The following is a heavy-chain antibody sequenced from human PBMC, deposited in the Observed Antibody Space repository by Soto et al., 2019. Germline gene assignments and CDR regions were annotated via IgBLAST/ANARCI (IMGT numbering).Heavy chain of an antibody. CDR2: INSGGSST. D-gene: IGHD6-6*01. V-gene: IGHV3-74*01. Sequence: EVQLLESGGGLVQRGGSLRLSCAASGFTFSSYWMHWVRQAPGEGLVWVSRINSGGSSTSYADSVKGRFTISRDNAKNTLYLQMNSLRAEDTAVYYCAVPYLYSSSTFDIWGQGTMVTVSS. J-gene: IGHJ3*02. CDR3: AVPYLYSSSTFDI. CDR1: GFTFSSYW.